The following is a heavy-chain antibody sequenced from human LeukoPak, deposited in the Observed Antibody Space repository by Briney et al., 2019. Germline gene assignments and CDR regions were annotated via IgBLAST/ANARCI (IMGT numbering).Heavy chain of an antibody. CDR1: GGTFSSYA. D-gene: IGHD1-26*01. J-gene: IGHJ4*02. CDR2: IIPIFGTA. V-gene: IGHV1-69*13. Sequence: ASVKVSCKASGGTFSSYAISWVRQAPGQGLEWMGGIIPIFGTANYAQKFQGRVTITADESTSTAYMELSSLRSEDTAVYYCAADSGSSFYFDYWGQGTLVTVSS. CDR3: AADSGSSFYFDY.